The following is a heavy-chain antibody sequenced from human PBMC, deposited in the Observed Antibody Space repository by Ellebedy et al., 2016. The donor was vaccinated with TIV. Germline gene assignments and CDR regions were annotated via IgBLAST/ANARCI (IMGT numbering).Heavy chain of an antibody. D-gene: IGHD6-19*01. J-gene: IGHJ5*01. CDR2: ISDTGRFI. CDR1: GFQFNSFP. Sequence: GESLKISXVASGFQFNSFPMGWVRQAPGKGLEWVASISDTGRFIYYADSMRGRFTISRDNAKKSLYLQMSSLRVEDTAVYYCVRDPRGYSSGWSPFDSWGQGTLVTAS. V-gene: IGHV3-21*01. CDR3: VRDPRGYSSGWSPFDS.